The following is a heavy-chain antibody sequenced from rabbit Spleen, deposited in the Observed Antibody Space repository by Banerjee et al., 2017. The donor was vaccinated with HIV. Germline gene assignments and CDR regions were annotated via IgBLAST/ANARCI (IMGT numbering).Heavy chain of an antibody. D-gene: IGHD1-1*01. V-gene: IGHV1S40*01. CDR1: GFSFSGSYW. CDR2: IDSGSSGFT. J-gene: IGHJ6*01. CDR3: ARDSSSSFSSYGMDL. Sequence: QSLEESGGDLVKTGASLTLTCTASGFSFSGSYWLSWVRQAPGKGPEWIACIDSGSSGFTYFANWAKGRFTISKTSSPTVTLRMTSLTVEDTATYFCARDSSSSFSSYGMDLWGPGTLVTVS.